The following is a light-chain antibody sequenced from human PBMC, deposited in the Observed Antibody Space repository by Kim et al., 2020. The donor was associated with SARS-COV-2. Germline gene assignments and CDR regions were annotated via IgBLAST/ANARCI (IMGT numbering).Light chain of an antibody. CDR3: QAWDSSSVV. V-gene: IGLV3-1*01. J-gene: IGLJ2*01. Sequence: SYELTQPPSVSVSPGQTASITCSGDKLGDKYACWYQQKPGQSPVPVIYQDSKRPSGIPERFSGSNSGNTATLTISGTQAMDEADYYCQAWDSSSVV. CDR1: KLGDKY. CDR2: QDS.